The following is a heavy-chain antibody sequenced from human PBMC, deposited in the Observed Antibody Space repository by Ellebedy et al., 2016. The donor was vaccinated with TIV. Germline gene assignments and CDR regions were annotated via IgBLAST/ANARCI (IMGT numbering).Heavy chain of an antibody. CDR1: GFTFNTYS. J-gene: IGHJ6*02. Sequence: GESLKISCAASGFTFNTYSMSWVRQAPGKGLEWVSVITGSGGGTYYADSVKGRFTSSRDNSRTTLSLQMNSLRVEDTAVYYCAKAQSPEYYGLDVWGQGTTVPVPS. CDR2: ITGSGGGT. V-gene: IGHV3-23*01. CDR3: AKAQSPEYYGLDV.